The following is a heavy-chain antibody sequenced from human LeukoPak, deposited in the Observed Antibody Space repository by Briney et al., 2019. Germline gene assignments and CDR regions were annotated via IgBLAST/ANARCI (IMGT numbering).Heavy chain of an antibody. D-gene: IGHD2-15*01. CDR3: ARAYCSGGSCYSGFDY. Sequence: PSETLSLTCTVPGGSISSYYWSWIRQPAGKGLEWIGRIYTSGSTNYNPSLKSRVTMSVDTPKNQFSLKLSSVTAADTAVYYCARAYCSGGSCYSGFDYWGQGTLVTVSS. CDR1: GGSISSYY. CDR2: IYTSGST. V-gene: IGHV4-4*07. J-gene: IGHJ4*02.